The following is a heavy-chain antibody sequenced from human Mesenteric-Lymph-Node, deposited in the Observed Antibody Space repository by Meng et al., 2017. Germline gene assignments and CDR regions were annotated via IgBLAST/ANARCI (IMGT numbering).Heavy chain of an antibody. CDR3: ERGGVGYCSGGSCLKRFDY. J-gene: IGHJ4*02. Sequence: GSLRLSCTVPGGSISSYYWSWIRQPPGKGPEWIGYIYYSGSTNYNPSLKSRVTISVDTSKNQFSLKLSSVTAADTAVYYCERGGVGYCSGGSCLKRFDYWGQGTLVTVSS. CDR2: IYYSGST. CDR1: GGSISSYY. D-gene: IGHD2-15*01. V-gene: IGHV4-59*01.